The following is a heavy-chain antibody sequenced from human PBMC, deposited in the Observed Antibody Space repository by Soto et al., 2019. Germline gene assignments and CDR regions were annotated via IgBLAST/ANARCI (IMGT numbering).Heavy chain of an antibody. D-gene: IGHD1-26*01. CDR1: GFTFTSYA. V-gene: IGHV3-23*01. Sequence: GGSLRLSCAPSGFTFTSYAMTWVRQAPGKGLEWVSAISGSGGSTYYADSVKGRFSISRDSSKNTLYLQMNSLRAEDTAVYYCAKRGSGSYFDYWGQGTLVTVSS. J-gene: IGHJ4*02. CDR2: ISGSGGST. CDR3: AKRGSGSYFDY.